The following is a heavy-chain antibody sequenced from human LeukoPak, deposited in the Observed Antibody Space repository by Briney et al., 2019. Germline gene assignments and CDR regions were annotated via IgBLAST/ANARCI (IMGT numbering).Heavy chain of an antibody. CDR3: ASHRGVTAAFDI. J-gene: IGHJ3*02. CDR1: GGSFSGYY. CDR2: INHSGST. Sequence: PSETLSLTCAVYGGSFSGYYWSWIRQPPGKGLEWIGEINHSGSTNFNPSLKSRVTISVDTSKNQFSLKLSSVTAADTAVYCCASHRGVTAAFDIRGQGTMVTVSS. V-gene: IGHV4-34*01. D-gene: IGHD3-10*01.